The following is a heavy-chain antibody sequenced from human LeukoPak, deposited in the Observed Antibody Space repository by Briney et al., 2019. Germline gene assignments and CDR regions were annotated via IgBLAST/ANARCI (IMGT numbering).Heavy chain of an antibody. CDR1: GVTFSSSA. Sequence: GGSLRLSCAASGVTFSSSAMSWVRQAPGKGLEWVSAISGGGGSTYYADSVKGRFTISRDNSKNTLYLQMNSLRAEDTAVYYCAKDASITMIVVVITDYFDYWGQGTLVTVSS. J-gene: IGHJ4*02. D-gene: IGHD3-22*01. V-gene: IGHV3-23*01. CDR2: ISGGGGST. CDR3: AKDASITMIVVVITDYFDY.